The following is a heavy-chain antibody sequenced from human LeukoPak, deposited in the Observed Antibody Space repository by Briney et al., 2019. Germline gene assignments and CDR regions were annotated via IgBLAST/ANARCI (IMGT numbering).Heavy chain of an antibody. J-gene: IGHJ3*02. CDR1: GFTFSVYW. CDR2: INSDGSST. V-gene: IGHV3-74*01. CDR3: ARPDEQQLVRDAFDI. D-gene: IGHD6-13*01. Sequence: GGSLRLSCAASGFTFSVYWMHWVRQAPGRGLVWVSLINSDGSSTRYADSVKGRFTISRDNAKNTLYLQMNSLRAEDTAVYYCARPDEQQLVRDAFDIWGQGTMVTVSS.